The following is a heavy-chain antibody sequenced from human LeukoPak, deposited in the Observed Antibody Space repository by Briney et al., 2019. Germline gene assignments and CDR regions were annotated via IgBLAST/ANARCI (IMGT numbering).Heavy chain of an antibody. CDR1: GFTFSSYA. Sequence: PGGSLRLSCAASGFTFSSYAIHWVRQAPGKGLEWVAVISYDGSNKYYADSVKGRFTISRDNSKNTLSLQMNSLSAEDTAVYYCARDGRGLRSSSWYFDYWGQGTLLTVSS. CDR2: ISYDGSNK. CDR3: ARDGRGLRSSSWYFDY. D-gene: IGHD6-13*01. V-gene: IGHV3-30-3*01. J-gene: IGHJ4*02.